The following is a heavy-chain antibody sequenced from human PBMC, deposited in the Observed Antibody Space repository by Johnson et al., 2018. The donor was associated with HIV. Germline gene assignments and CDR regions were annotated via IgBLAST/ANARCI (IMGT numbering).Heavy chain of an antibody. CDR3: AKDLFTEREDDAFDI. V-gene: IGHV3-9*01. D-gene: IGHD1-26*01. CDR2: INWNGGST. J-gene: IGHJ3*02. Sequence: VQLVESGGGLVQPDKSLRLSCAASGFTFDDYAMHWVRQPPGKGLEWVSGINWNGGSTGYADSVKGRFTISRDNSKNTLYLQMNSLRAEDTAVYYCAKDLFTEREDDAFDIWGQGTMVTVSS. CDR1: GFTFDDYA.